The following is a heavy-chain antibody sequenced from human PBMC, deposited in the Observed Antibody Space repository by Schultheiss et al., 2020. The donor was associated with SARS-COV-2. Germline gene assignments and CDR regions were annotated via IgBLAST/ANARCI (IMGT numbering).Heavy chain of an antibody. CDR3: ARNVWGPKIDL. CDR1: GVSTSRYH. Sequence: SQTLSLTCTVSGVSTSRYHWSWIRQPPGEEMQWIGYISYSGDTKYNPSLEGRVTISIDTSKNQFSLKLSSVTAADTAVYYCARNVWGPKIDLWGQGTLVTVSS. D-gene: IGHD1-26*01. CDR2: ISYSGDT. V-gene: IGHV4-59*01. J-gene: IGHJ5*02.